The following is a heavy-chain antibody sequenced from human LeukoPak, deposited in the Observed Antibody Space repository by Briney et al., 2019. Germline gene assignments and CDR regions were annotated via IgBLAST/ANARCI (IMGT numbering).Heavy chain of an antibody. D-gene: IGHD2-21*02. V-gene: IGHV4-61*01. CDR3: AREVVTAPELNWFDP. CDR1: GGSVTSGYYY. J-gene: IGHJ5*02. CDR2: SYYSGST. Sequence: SETLSLTCSVSGGSVTSGYYYWGWIRQPPGKGLEWIGNSYYSGSTNYNPSLKSRVTISVDTSKNQFSLKLSSVTAADTAVYYCAREVVTAPELNWFDPWGQGTLVTVSS.